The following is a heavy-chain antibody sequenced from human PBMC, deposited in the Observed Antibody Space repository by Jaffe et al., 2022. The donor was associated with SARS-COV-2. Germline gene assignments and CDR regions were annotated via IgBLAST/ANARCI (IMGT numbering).Heavy chain of an antibody. CDR1: GFVFSNYA. Sequence: DVYLLQSGGGLVQPGGSLRLSCAASGFVFSNYAMSWVRQAPGKGLEWVSAIWGNGATTYYTDSVRGRFTISRDNSRNTLYLQMNSLRDDDTAVYYCAIHPRAYGSTTPFDHWGQGTLITVSS. CDR2: IWGNGATT. V-gene: IGHV3-23*01. D-gene: IGHD5-12*01. J-gene: IGHJ4*02. CDR3: AIHPRAYGSTTPFDH.